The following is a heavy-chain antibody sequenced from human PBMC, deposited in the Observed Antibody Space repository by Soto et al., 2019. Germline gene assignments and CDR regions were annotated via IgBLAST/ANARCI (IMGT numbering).Heavy chain of an antibody. CDR1: GSTFTSYG. J-gene: IGHJ4*02. Sequence: ASLKVSCKTSGSTFTSYGIICVRHTTGQGLEWMGWISAYNVNTNYAQKLQGRVTMTTDTSTSTAYMELRSLRSDDTAVYYCATGSGYSGYDADYWGQGTLVTVSS. D-gene: IGHD5-12*01. CDR2: ISAYNVNT. V-gene: IGHV1-18*01. CDR3: ATGSGYSGYDADY.